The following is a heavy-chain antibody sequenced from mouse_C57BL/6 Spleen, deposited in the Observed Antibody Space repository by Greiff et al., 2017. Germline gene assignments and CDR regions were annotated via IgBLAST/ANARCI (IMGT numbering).Heavy chain of an antibody. CDR1: GYAFSSSW. J-gene: IGHJ3*01. CDR3: ARGYISDGYYFAY. V-gene: IGHV1-82*01. D-gene: IGHD2-3*01. CDR2: IYPGDGDT. Sequence: VKLVESGPELVKPGASVKISCKASGYAFSSSWMNWVKQRPGKGLEWIGRIYPGDGDTNYNGKFKGKATLTADKSSSTAYMQLSSLTSEDSAVYFCARGYISDGYYFAYWGQGTLVTVSA.